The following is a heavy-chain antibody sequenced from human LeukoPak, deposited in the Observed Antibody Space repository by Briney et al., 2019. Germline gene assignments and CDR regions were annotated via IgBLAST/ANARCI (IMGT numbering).Heavy chain of an antibody. Sequence: TSETLSLTCTVSGGSINNYFWSWIRQPPGKGLECIAYIYYSDSTNYNPSLKSRVTISVDTSKNQFSLKLSSVTAADTAVYYRARNRYYYDSSGYYPYYYYYMDVWGKGTTVTISS. CDR3: ARNRYYYDSSGYYPYYYYYMDV. V-gene: IGHV4-59*01. J-gene: IGHJ6*03. D-gene: IGHD3-22*01. CDR1: GGSINNYF. CDR2: IYYSDST.